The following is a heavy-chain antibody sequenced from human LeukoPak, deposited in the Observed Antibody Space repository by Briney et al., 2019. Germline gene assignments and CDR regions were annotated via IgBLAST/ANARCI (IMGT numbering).Heavy chain of an antibody. Sequence: GGSLRLSCAASGFTFSGFWMKWVRQDPGTGLEGVANINQDESQKYYVDSVKGRFTISRDNAKNSLYLQMNSLRAEDTAVYYCARGHHTRGVYDYWGQGTLVTVSS. CDR1: GFTFSGFW. V-gene: IGHV3-7*01. CDR2: INQDESQK. D-gene: IGHD3-10*01. J-gene: IGHJ4*02. CDR3: ARGHHTRGVYDY.